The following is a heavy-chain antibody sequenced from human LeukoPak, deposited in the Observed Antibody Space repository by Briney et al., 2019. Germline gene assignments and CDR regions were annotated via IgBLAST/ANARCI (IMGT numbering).Heavy chain of an antibody. J-gene: IGHJ5*02. CDR3: ARHTLVTAISTYNWFDP. D-gene: IGHD2-21*02. V-gene: IGHV4-39*01. Sequence: SETLILTCTVSGGSIRTNLSYCGWIRQPPGKGLEWIGSMFYNGNTFYSPSLKSRVTISADASKNQFSLHLTSVTAADTAVYYCARHTLVTAISTYNWFDPWGQGILVTVSS. CDR2: MFYNGNT. CDR1: GGSIRTNLSY.